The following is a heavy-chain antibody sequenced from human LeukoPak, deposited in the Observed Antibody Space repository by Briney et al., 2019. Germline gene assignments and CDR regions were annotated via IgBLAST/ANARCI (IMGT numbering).Heavy chain of an antibody. CDR1: GSTFSSYA. J-gene: IGHJ4*02. CDR3: ARGSEEYSYGDHFDY. CDR2: IIPIFGTA. Sequence: GASVKVSCKASGSTFSSYAISWVRQAPGQGLEWMGGIIPIFGTANYAQKFQGRVTITADESTSTAYMELSSLRSEDTAVYYCARGSEEYSYGDHFDYWGQGTLVTVSS. D-gene: IGHD5-18*01. V-gene: IGHV1-69*13.